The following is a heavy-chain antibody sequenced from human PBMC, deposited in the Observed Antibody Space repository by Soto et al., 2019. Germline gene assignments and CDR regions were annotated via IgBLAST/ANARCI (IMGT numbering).Heavy chain of an antibody. D-gene: IGHD3-22*01. V-gene: IGHV4-30-2*01. Sequence: LSAPLSLTCAFSGGSISSGGYSWSWIRQPPGKGLEWIGYIYHSGSTYYNPSLKSRVTISVDRSKNQFSLKLSSVTAADTAVYYCARDERDYDSSGYYYWFDPWGQGTLVTVSS. CDR2: IYHSGST. J-gene: IGHJ5*02. CDR1: GGSISSGGYS. CDR3: ARDERDYDSSGYYYWFDP.